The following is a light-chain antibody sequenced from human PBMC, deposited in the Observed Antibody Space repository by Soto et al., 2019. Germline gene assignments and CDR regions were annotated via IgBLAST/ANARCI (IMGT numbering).Light chain of an antibody. Sequence: QSLLTQPPSVSAAPGQKVTISCSGSSSNIGNNYVSWYQQLPGTAPKLLIFENNKRPSGIPDRFSASKSGTSATLAITGLQTGDAADYYCGTWDNSLSLPYVFGTGTKVTV. CDR1: SSNIGNNY. J-gene: IGLJ1*01. CDR3: GTWDNSLSLPYV. CDR2: ENN. V-gene: IGLV1-51*02.